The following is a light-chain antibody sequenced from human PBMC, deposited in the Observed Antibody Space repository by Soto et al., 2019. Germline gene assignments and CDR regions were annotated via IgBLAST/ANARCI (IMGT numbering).Light chain of an antibody. J-gene: IGLJ1*01. CDR2: EVS. CDR1: SSDVGDYNY. Sequence: QSALTQPASVSGSPGQSITISCTGTSSDVGDYNYVSWYQQHPGKAPKLLIYEVSNQPSGVSSRFSGSKSGNTASLTISGLQADDEADYYCSSYTSSSTLEVFGSGTKLTVL. CDR3: SSYTSSSTLEV. V-gene: IGLV2-14*01.